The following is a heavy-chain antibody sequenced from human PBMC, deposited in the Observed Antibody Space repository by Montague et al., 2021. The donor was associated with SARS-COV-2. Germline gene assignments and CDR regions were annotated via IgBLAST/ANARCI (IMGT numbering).Heavy chain of an antibody. D-gene: IGHD6-13*01. J-gene: IGHJ4*02. CDR1: GGTFSRYA. Sequence: SVKVSCKASGGTFSRYAISWLRQAPGQGLEWMGGIIPIFGTANYAQKFQGRVMITADESTSTAYMELSSLRSEDTAVYYCAFQLVQSFDYWGQGTLVTVSS. CDR2: IIPIFGTA. V-gene: IGHV1-69*13. CDR3: AFQLVQSFDY.